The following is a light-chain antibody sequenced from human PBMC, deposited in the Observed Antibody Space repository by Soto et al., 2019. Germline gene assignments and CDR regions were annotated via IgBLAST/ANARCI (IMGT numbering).Light chain of an antibody. V-gene: IGLV2-8*01. CDR1: STDVGGYDY. CDR3: TSYAGGNNV. Sequence: QSALTQPPSASGSPGQSVTISCTGTSTDVGGYDYVSWYQQHPGKVPKLMIYEVNKRPSGVPDRSSGSKSGNTASLTVSGLQPEDEADYYCTSYAGGNNVFGTGTKLTVL. J-gene: IGLJ1*01. CDR2: EVN.